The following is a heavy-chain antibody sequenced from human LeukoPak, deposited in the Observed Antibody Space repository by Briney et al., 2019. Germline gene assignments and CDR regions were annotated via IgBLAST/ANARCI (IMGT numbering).Heavy chain of an antibody. J-gene: IGHJ6*02. CDR1: GFTFSSYA. CDR3: ATTLIYDISTGRLRSAYYYGMDV. D-gene: IGHD3-9*01. V-gene: IGHV3-64D*06. CDR2: ISSNGGST. Sequence: GGSLRLSCSASGFTFSSYAMHWVRQAPGKGLEYVSAISSNGGSTYYADSVKGRFTISRDNSKNTLYLQMSSLRAEDTAVYYCATTLIYDISTGRLRSAYYYGMDVWGQGTTVTVSS.